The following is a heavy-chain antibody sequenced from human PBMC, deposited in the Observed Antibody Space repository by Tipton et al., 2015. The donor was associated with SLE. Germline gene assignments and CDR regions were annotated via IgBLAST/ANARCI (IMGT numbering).Heavy chain of an antibody. Sequence: GLVKPSETLSLTCAVYGGSFSGYYWSWIRQPPGKGLEWIGEINHSGSTNYSPSLKSRVTISVDTSKNQFSLKLSSVTAADTAVYYCARGGYDFWSGPGNYWGQGTLVTVSS. J-gene: IGHJ4*02. CDR3: ARGGYDFWSGPGNY. CDR2: INHSGST. CDR1: GGSFSGYY. V-gene: IGHV4-34*01. D-gene: IGHD3-3*01.